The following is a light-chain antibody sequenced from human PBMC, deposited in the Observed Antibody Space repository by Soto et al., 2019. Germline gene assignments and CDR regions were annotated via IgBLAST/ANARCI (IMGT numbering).Light chain of an antibody. Sequence: QSALTQPASVSGAPGQSITISCTGTSSDVGSDNLVSWYQQHPDKAPKFMIYEVSKRPSGVSNRFSGSKSGNTASLTISGLQAEDEADYYCCSYAGTSTYVFGTGTKVTVL. CDR1: SSDVGSDNL. CDR2: EVS. CDR3: CSYAGTSTYV. V-gene: IGLV2-23*02. J-gene: IGLJ1*01.